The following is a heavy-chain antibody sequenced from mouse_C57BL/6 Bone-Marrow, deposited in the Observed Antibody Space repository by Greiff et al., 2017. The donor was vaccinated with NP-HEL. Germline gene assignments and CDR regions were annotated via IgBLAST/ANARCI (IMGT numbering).Heavy chain of an antibody. J-gene: IGHJ2*01. CDR2: IDPSDSYT. CDR3: ARSGLCYFDD. CDR1: GYTFTSYW. V-gene: IGHV1-59*01. Sequence: VQLQQPGAELVRPGTSVKLSCKASGYTFTSYWMHWVKQRPGQGLEWIGVIDPSDSYTNYNQKFKGKATLTVDTSSSTAYMQLSSLTSEDSAVYYCARSGLCYFDDWGQGTTLTVSS.